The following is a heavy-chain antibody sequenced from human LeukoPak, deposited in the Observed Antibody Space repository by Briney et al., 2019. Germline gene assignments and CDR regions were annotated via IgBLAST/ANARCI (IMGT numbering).Heavy chain of an antibody. CDR3: ARVGRGVGV. CDR2: IIPIFGTA. CDR1: GYTFTNFG. J-gene: IGHJ4*02. Sequence: WASVKVSCKASGYTFTNFGISWVRQAPGQGLEWMGGIIPIFGTANYAQKFQGRVTITTDESTSTAYMELSSLRSEDTAVYYCARVGRGVGVWGQGTLVTVSS. V-gene: IGHV1-69*05. D-gene: IGHD1-26*01.